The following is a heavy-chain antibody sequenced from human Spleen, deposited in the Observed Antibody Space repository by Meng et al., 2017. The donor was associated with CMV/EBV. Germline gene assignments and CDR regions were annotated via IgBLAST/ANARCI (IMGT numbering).Heavy chain of an antibody. CDR1: GFSLSTSGMR. V-gene: IGHV2-70D*14. J-gene: IGHJ4*02. Sequence: GPTLVTPTQTLTLTGTFSGFSLSTSGMRVSWIRQPPGKALEWLARIDWDDDKFYSTSLKTRLTISKDTSKNQVVLTMTNMDPVDTATYYCARSSSSDSSLFYYFDYWGQGTLVTVSS. CDR2: IDWDDDK. D-gene: IGHD6-6*01. CDR3: ARSSSSDSSLFYYFDY.